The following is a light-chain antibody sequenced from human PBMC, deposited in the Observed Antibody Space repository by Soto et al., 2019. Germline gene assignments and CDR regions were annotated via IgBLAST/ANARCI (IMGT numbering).Light chain of an antibody. CDR2: WAS. Sequence: DIVMTQSPDSPAVSLGERATISCKSSQSVFYRTDNKDFLAWYQQRPGQPPKLLISWASTRESGVPDRFSGSGSGTDFTLTISSPQPEDVALYYCQQYYATPYTFGRGTKLQIK. CDR1: QSVFYRTDNKDF. J-gene: IGKJ2*01. V-gene: IGKV4-1*01. CDR3: QQYYATPYT.